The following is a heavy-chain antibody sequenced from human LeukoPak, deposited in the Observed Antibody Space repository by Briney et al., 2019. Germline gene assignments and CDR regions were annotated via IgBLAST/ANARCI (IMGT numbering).Heavy chain of an antibody. Sequence: PGGSLRLSCAASGFTFSSHWMYWVRQAPGKGLVWVSRINSDGSSTSYADSVKGRFTISRDNAKNTLYLQVNSLRVEDTAVHYCASPQSGDYGALYFQHWGPGTLVTVSS. CDR2: INSDGSST. J-gene: IGHJ1*01. V-gene: IGHV3-74*01. D-gene: IGHD4-17*01. CDR3: ASPQSGDYGALYFQH. CDR1: GFTFSSHW.